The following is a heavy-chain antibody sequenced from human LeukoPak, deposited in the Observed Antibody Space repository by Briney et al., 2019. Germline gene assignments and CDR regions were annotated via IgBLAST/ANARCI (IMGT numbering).Heavy chain of an antibody. V-gene: IGHV3-23*01. D-gene: IGHD3-10*01. J-gene: IGHJ4*02. Sequence: GGSLRLSCAASGFTFSSYAMSWVRQAPGKGLEWVSAISGSGGSTYYADSVKGRFTISSDNSKNTLYLQMNSLRAEDTAVYYCAKEPYYYGSGSYYSRSYYFDYWGQGTLVTVSS. CDR2: ISGSGGST. CDR1: GFTFSSYA. CDR3: AKEPYYYGSGSYYSRSYYFDY.